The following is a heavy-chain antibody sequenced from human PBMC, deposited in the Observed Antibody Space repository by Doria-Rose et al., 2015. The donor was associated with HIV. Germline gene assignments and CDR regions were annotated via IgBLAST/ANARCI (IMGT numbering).Heavy chain of an antibody. CDR2: ILLDDER. CDR3: ARIKSSRWYHKYYFDF. CDR1: GVSLSSPGMG. D-gene: IGHD6-13*01. V-gene: IGHV2-26*01. J-gene: IGHJ4*02. Sequence: QESGPVLVKPTETLTLTCTVSGVSLSSPGMGVSWIRQPPGKALEWLANILLDDERSYKTSLKSRLTISRGTSKSQVVLTMTDMDPADTATYYCARIKSSRWYHKYYFDFWGQGTLVIVSA.